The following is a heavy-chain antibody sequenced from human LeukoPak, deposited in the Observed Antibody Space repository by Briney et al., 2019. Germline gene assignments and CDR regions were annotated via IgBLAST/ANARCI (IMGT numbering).Heavy chain of an antibody. Sequence: GGSLRLSCAASGFTFSSYGLHWVREAPGKGLEWVAVISYDGSNKYYADSVKGRFTISRDNSKDTLYLQMNSLRAEDTAVYYCAKSEVSGITMVRGVYHWGQGTLVTVSS. CDR1: GFTFSSYG. D-gene: IGHD3-10*01. V-gene: IGHV3-30*18. J-gene: IGHJ5*02. CDR2: ISYDGSNK. CDR3: AKSEVSGITMVRGVYH.